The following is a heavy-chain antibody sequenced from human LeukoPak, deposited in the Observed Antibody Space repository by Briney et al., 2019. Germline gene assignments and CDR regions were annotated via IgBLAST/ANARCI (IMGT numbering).Heavy chain of an antibody. V-gene: IGHV3-30*03. Sequence: GGSLRLSCAASGFTFSSHGMHWVRQAPGKGLEWVAIISYDGSNKYYADSVKGRFTISRDNSKNTLDLQMNSLRAEDTAVYYCARPKSTHCSGDSCYSTGFDYWGQGALVTVSS. CDR2: ISYDGSNK. CDR1: GFTFSSHG. J-gene: IGHJ4*02. CDR3: ARPKSTHCSGDSCYSTGFDY. D-gene: IGHD2-15*01.